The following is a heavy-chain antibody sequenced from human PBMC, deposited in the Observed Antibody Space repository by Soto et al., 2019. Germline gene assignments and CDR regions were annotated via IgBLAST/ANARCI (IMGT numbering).Heavy chain of an antibody. CDR3: ARDHGGCSGGSCDYYYGMDV. J-gene: IGHJ6*02. V-gene: IGHV1-69*01. CDR2: IIPIFGTA. Sequence: QVQLVQSGAEVKKPGSSVKVSCKASGGTFSSYAISWVRQAPGQGLEWMGGIIPIFGTANYAQKVQGRVTITADESTSTAYMELSSLRSEDTAVYYCARDHGGCSGGSCDYYYGMDVWGQGTTVTVSS. D-gene: IGHD2-15*01. CDR1: GGTFSSYA.